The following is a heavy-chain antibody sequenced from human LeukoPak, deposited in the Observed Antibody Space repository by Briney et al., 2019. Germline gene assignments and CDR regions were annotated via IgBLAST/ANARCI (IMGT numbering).Heavy chain of an antibody. CDR3: ARVEASGYDYGAFDY. CDR2: IKHDGSEK. V-gene: IGHV3-7*01. Sequence: GGSLRLSCAASGFTFNTFWMSWVRQAPGKVLEWVANIKHDGSEKYYVDSVKGRFTISRDNAKNSLYLQMSSLRADDTAVYYCARVEASGYDYGAFDYWGQGTLVTVSS. CDR1: GFTFNTFW. J-gene: IGHJ4*02. D-gene: IGHD5-12*01.